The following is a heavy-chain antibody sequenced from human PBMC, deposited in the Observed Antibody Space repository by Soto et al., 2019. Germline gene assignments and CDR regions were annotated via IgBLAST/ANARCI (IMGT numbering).Heavy chain of an antibody. CDR2: ISSSRSYI. D-gene: IGHD5-12*01. Sequence: GGSLRLSCAASGFTFSSYNMNWVRQAPGKGQEWVSSISSSRSYIYYADSVKGRFTVSRDNAKNSLYLQMNSLRAEDTAVYYCACTRRDGYNNYYYYYGMDVWGQGTTVTVSS. V-gene: IGHV3-21*01. J-gene: IGHJ6*02. CDR3: ACTRRDGYNNYYYYYGMDV. CDR1: GFTFSSYN.